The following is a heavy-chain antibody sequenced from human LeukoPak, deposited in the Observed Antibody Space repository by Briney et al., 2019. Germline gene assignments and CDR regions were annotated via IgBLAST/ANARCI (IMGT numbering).Heavy chain of an antibody. CDR1: GYTFTSYY. CDR2: INPSGGST. Sequence: ASVKVSCKASGYTFTSYYMHWVRQAPGQGLEWMGIINPSGGSTSYAQKFQGGVTMTRDTSTSTVYMEPSSLRSEDTAVYYCLVLGYCSGGSCPPNAFDIWGQGTMVTVSS. V-gene: IGHV1-46*01. D-gene: IGHD2-15*01. J-gene: IGHJ3*02. CDR3: LVLGYCSGGSCPPNAFDI.